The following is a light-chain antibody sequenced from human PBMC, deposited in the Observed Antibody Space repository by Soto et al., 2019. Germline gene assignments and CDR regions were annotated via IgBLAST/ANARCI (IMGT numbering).Light chain of an antibody. Sequence: QSALAQPASVSGSPGQSTIISCTGTSSDVGGYNYVSWYQQHPGKAPKSLIYEVDNRASGVSDRFSGSKSGNTASLTISGLQAEDEADYYCSSYTSSNTLVFGTGTKSPS. J-gene: IGLJ1*01. CDR1: SSDVGGYNY. V-gene: IGLV2-14*01. CDR2: EVD. CDR3: SSYTSSNTLV.